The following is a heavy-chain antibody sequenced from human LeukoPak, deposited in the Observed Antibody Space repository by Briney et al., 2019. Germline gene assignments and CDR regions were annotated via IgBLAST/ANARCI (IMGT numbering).Heavy chain of an antibody. CDR3: ARDLPRGYSSSWYYGFYYYYGMDV. Sequence: GASVKVSCKASGYTFTGYYMHWVRQAPGQGLEWMGRINPNSGGTNYAQKFQGRVTMTRDTSTSTAYMELSRLRSDDTAVYYCARDLPRGYSSSWYYGFYYYYGMDVWGQGTTVTVSS. CDR1: GYTFTGYY. V-gene: IGHV1-2*06. D-gene: IGHD6-13*01. J-gene: IGHJ6*02. CDR2: INPNSGGT.